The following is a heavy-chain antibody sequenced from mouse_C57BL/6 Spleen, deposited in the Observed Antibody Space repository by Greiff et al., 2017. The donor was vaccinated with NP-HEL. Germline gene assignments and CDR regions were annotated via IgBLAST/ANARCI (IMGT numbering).Heavy chain of an antibody. CDR1: GYSITSGYD. CDR2: IRYSGST. V-gene: IGHV3-1*01. Sequence: EVQLQESGPGMVKPSQSLSLTCTVTGYSITSGYDRHWIRHLPGNKLEWMGYIRYSGSTNYNPSLKSRTPITHDTSKNHFFLKLNSVTTEDTATYYCARGGEFPWFAYWVQGTLVTVSA. CDR3: ARGGEFPWFAY. J-gene: IGHJ3*01.